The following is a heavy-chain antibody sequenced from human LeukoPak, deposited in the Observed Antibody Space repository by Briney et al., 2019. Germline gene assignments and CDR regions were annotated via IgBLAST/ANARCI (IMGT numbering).Heavy chain of an antibody. V-gene: IGHV5-51*01. Sequence: GESLKISCKGSGYSFSSYWIGWVRQMPGKGLEWMGIIYPGDSDSRYSPSFQGQVTISADKSISTAYLQWSSLKASDTAMYYCARHFRLCGGDCYRISGSGYFDLWGRGTLVTVSS. D-gene: IGHD2-21*01. CDR2: IYPGDSDS. J-gene: IGHJ2*01. CDR3: ARHFRLCGGDCYRISGSGYFDL. CDR1: GYSFSSYW.